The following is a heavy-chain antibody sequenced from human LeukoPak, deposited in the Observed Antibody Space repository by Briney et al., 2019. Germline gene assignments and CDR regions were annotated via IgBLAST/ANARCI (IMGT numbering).Heavy chain of an antibody. D-gene: IGHD4-17*01. CDR1: GFTFDDYA. CDR2: IRSKAYGGTT. CDR3: KMAYGDYGNWFDP. Sequence: PGGSLRLSCAASGFTFDDYAMSWVRQAPGKGLEWVGFIRSKAYGGTTEYAASVKGRFTISRDDSKSIAYLQMNSLKTEDTAVYYCKMAYGDYGNWFDPWGQGTLVTVSS. V-gene: IGHV3-49*04. J-gene: IGHJ5*02.